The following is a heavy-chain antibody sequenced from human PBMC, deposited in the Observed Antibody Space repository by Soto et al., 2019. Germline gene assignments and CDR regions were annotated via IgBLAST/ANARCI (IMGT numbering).Heavy chain of an antibody. CDR2: MNPNSGNT. D-gene: IGHD6-6*01. CDR1: GYTFTSYD. Sequence: ASVKVSCKASGYTFTSYDINWVRQATGQGLEWMGWMNPNSGNTGYAQKFQGRVTMTRNTSISTAYMELSSLRSEDTAVYYCARGLIAARPQGLYYYYYMDVWGKGTTVTVS. J-gene: IGHJ6*03. V-gene: IGHV1-8*01. CDR3: ARGLIAARPQGLYYYYYMDV.